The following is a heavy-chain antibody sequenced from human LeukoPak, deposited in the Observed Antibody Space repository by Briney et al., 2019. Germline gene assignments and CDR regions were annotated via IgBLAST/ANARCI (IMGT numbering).Heavy chain of an antibody. D-gene: IGHD1-26*01. J-gene: IGHJ4*02. CDR3: ATQWELRH. V-gene: IGHV1-18*01. Sequence: GASVTVSCKADGYTFSDYGISWVRQAPGQGLAWMGWINCDNGDTHYAQEVQGRVTMTADKSTRTAYIELRDLRFDDTAIYYCATQWELRHWGQGTLVTVSS. CDR1: GYTFSDYG. CDR2: INCDNGDT.